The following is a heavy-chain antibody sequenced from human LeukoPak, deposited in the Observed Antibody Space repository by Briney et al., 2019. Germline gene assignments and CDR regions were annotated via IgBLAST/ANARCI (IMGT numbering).Heavy chain of an antibody. J-gene: IGHJ4*02. V-gene: IGHV3-21*01. D-gene: IGHD1-26*01. CDR1: GFTFSSYS. CDR3: ARVDRWELLRRRAVDRVREFGY. CDR2: ISSSSSYI. Sequence: GGSLRLSCAASGFTFSSYSMNWVRQAPGKGLEWVSSISSSSSYIYYADSVKGRFTISRDNAKNSLYLQMNSLRAEDTAVYYCARVDRWELLRRRAVDRVREFGYWGQGTLVTVSS.